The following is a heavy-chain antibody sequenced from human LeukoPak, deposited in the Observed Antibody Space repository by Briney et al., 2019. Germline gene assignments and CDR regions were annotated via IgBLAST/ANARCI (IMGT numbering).Heavy chain of an antibody. Sequence: PSETLSRTCTVSGGSISNYYWSWIRQPPGKGLEWIGYIYSSGSTDYNPSLKSRVTISEDTSKNQFSLKLSSVAAADAAVYYCASAVGAVRIDYWGQGTLVTVSS. D-gene: IGHD6-13*01. CDR3: ASAVGAVRIDY. CDR1: GGSISNYY. J-gene: IGHJ4*02. V-gene: IGHV4-59*01. CDR2: IYSSGST.